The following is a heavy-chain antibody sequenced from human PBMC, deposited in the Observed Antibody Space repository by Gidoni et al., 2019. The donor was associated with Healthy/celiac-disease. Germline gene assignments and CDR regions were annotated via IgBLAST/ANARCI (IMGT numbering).Heavy chain of an antibody. CDR2: IIPIFGIA. D-gene: IGHD2-15*01. CDR3: ARVPPVGYCSGGSCYSNYGMDV. J-gene: IGHJ6*02. V-gene: IGHV1-69*17. CDR1: GGTFSSYA. Sequence: QVQLVQSGAEVKKPGSSVKVSCKASGGTFSSYAISWVRQAPGHGVEWMGGIIPIFGIANYAQKFQGRVTITADKSTSTAYMELSSLRSEDTAVYYCARVPPVGYCSGGSCYSNYGMDVWGQGTTVTVSS.